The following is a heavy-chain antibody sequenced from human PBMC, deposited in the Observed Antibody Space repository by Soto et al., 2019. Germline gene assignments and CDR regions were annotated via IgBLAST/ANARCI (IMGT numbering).Heavy chain of an antibody. J-gene: IGHJ5*02. V-gene: IGHV4-31*03. CDR2: IYYSGST. CDR1: GGSISSGGYY. D-gene: IGHD6-13*01. Sequence: PSETLSLTCTVSGGSISSGGYYWSWIRQHPGKGLEWIGYIYYSGSTYYNPSLKSRVTISVDTSKNQFSLKLSSVTAADTAVYYCARAIAAAEIDPLCQETLLTVSS. CDR3: ARAIAAAEIDP.